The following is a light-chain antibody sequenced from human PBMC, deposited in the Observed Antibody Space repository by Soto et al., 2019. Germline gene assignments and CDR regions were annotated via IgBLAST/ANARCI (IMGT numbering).Light chain of an antibody. CDR2: KAS. CDR1: QSISNS. CDR3: QQYNRYWT. Sequence: DIQMTQSPSTLSASVGDRVTITCRATQSISNSLAWYQQKPGKAPKLLIYKASSLESGVPSRFSGSGSGTEFTRTITNLQPDDFATYYCQQYNRYWTFGQGTKVEIK. J-gene: IGKJ1*01. V-gene: IGKV1-5*03.